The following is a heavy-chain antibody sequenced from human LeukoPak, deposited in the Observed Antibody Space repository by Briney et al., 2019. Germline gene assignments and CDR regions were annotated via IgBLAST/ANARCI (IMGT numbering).Heavy chain of an antibody. D-gene: IGHD2-2*01. CDR1: GGSISSYY. J-gene: IGHJ3*02. Sequence: SETLSLTCTVSGGSISSYYWSWIRQPPGKGLEWIGYIYYSGSTNYNPSLKSRVTISVDTSKNQFSLKLSSVTAADTAVYYCAREHCSSTSCPTIGAFDIWGQGTMVTVSS. CDR3: AREHCSSTSCPTIGAFDI. CDR2: IYYSGST. V-gene: IGHV4-59*01.